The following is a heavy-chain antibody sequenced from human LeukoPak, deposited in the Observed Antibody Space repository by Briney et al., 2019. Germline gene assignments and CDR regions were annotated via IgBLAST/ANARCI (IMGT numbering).Heavy chain of an antibody. V-gene: IGHV4-34*01. J-gene: IGHJ4*02. CDR3: ARGRGYYIDY. CDR1: GGSFSGYY. D-gene: IGHD3-3*01. CDR2: INHSGST. Sequence: PSETLSLTCAVYGGSFSGYYWSWTRQPPGKGLEWIGEINHSGSTNYNPSLKSRVTISVDTSKEQFSLKLSSVTAADTAVYYCARGRGYYIDYWGQGTLVTVSS.